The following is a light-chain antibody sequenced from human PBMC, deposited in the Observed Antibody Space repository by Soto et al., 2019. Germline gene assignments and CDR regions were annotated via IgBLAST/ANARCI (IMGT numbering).Light chain of an antibody. CDR2: DTS. CDR3: QQRFSWPPT. Sequence: EIGLTQSPATLSLSPGERATLSCRASQSISRYLAWYQQKPGQAPRLVIHDTSTRATGVPDTFSGSGSGTEFPLTISSLEPEDFATYYCQQRFSWPPTFGGGTHIEIK. CDR1: QSISRY. V-gene: IGKV3-11*01. J-gene: IGKJ4*01.